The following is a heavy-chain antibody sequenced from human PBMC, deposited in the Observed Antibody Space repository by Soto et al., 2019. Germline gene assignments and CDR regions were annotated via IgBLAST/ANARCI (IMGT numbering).Heavy chain of an antibody. CDR3: ARGRPYYYDSSGYYPFDY. Sequence: LRLSCAASGFTVSSNYMSWVRQAPGKGLEWVSVIYSGGSTYYADSVKGRFTISRDNSKNTVHLQMNSLRAEDTAVYYCARGRPYYYDSSGYYPFDYWGQGTLVTVSS. J-gene: IGHJ4*02. D-gene: IGHD3-22*01. CDR1: GFTVSSNY. CDR2: IYSGGST. V-gene: IGHV3-53*01.